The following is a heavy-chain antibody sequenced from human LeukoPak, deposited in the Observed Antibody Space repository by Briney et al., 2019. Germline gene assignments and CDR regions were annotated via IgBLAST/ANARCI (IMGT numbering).Heavy chain of an antibody. CDR3: ARGDKFSGDY. CDR2: INHSGST. J-gene: IGHJ4*02. CDR1: GGSFSGYY. Sequence: PSETLSLTCAVYGGSFSGYYWSWIRQPPGKGLEWIGEINHSGSTNYNPSLKSRVTISVDTSKNQFSLKLSSVTAADTAVYYCARGDKFSGDYWGRGTLVTVSS. V-gene: IGHV4-34*01. D-gene: IGHD6-19*01.